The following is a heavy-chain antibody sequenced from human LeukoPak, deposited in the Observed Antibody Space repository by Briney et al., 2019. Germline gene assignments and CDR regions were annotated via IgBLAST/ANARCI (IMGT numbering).Heavy chain of an antibody. J-gene: IGHJ4*02. D-gene: IGHD5-18*01. CDR2: IYYSGST. CDR1: GGSINSYY. V-gene: IGHV4-59*01. Sequence: PSETLSLTCTVSGGSINSYYWSWIRQSPGKGLEWIGYIYYSGSTNYNPSLKSRATISADTSKNQFSLKLSSVTAADTAVYYCARAGYRFGLDYWGQGTLVTVSS. CDR3: ARAGYRFGLDY.